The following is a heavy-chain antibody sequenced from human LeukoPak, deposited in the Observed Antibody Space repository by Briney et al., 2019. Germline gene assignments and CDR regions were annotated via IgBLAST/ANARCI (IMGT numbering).Heavy chain of an antibody. CDR3: ARGEYYYDSSGYYYFDY. Sequence: ASVKVSCKASGGTFSSYAISWVRPAPGQGLEWMGWINPNSGGTNYAQKFQGRVTMTRDTSISTAYMELSRLRSDDTAVYYCARGEYYYDSSGYYYFDYWGQGTLVTVSS. V-gene: IGHV1-2*02. CDR2: INPNSGGT. D-gene: IGHD3-22*01. J-gene: IGHJ4*02. CDR1: GGTFSSYA.